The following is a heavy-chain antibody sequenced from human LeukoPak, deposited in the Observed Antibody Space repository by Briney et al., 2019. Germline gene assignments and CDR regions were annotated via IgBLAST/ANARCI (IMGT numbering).Heavy chain of an antibody. J-gene: IGHJ1*01. CDR3: ARLFGLDTAYSGYFQH. Sequence: NPSETLSLTCTVSGGSISSSSYYWGWIRQPPGKGLDWIGSIYYSGSTYYNLSLKNRVTISVDTSKNQFSLKLTSVTAADTAVYYCARLFGLDTAYSGYFQHWGQGTLVTVSS. D-gene: IGHD3/OR15-3a*01. CDR1: GGSISSSSYY. V-gene: IGHV4-39*01. CDR2: IYYSGST.